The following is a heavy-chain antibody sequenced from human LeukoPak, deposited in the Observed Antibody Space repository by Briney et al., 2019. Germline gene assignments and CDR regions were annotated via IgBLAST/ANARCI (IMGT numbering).Heavy chain of an antibody. CDR3: AREVIPYGLFYYYGMDV. D-gene: IGHD3-22*01. Sequence: SETLSLTCTVSGGSISSYYWSWIRQPAGKGLEWIGRIYTSGSTNYNPSLKSRVTMSVDTSKNQFSPKLSSVTAADTAVYYCAREVIPYGLFYYYGMDVWGQGTTVTVSS. J-gene: IGHJ6*02. CDR1: GGSISSYY. CDR2: IYTSGST. V-gene: IGHV4-4*07.